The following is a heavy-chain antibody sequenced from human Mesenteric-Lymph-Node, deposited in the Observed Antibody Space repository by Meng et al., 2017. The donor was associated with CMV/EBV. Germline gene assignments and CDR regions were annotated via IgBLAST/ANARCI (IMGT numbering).Heavy chain of an antibody. J-gene: IGHJ5*02. D-gene: IGHD6-13*01. V-gene: IGHV1-8*01. CDR3: ARGLYSSSPNWFDP. CDR1: GYTFTSYD. Sequence: SVQVSCKASGYTFTSYDINGVRQATGQGLEWMGWMNHNSGNTGYAQKFQGRVTVTRNNSIRTAYMELSSLGSEATAVYYCARGLYSSSPNWFDPWGQGTLVTVSS. CDR2: MNHNSGNT.